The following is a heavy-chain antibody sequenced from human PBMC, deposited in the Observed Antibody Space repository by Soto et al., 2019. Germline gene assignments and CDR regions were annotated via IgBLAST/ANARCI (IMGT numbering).Heavy chain of an antibody. D-gene: IGHD3-10*01. J-gene: IGHJ4*02. CDR1: GGSISSYY. Sequence: PSETLSLTCTVSGGSISSYYWSWIRQPPGKGLEWIGYIYYSGSTNYNPSLKSRVTISVDTSKNQFSLKLSSVTAADTAVYYCARISYYYGSVIFDYWGQGTLVTVSS. CDR2: IYYSGST. V-gene: IGHV4-59*12. CDR3: ARISYYYGSVIFDY.